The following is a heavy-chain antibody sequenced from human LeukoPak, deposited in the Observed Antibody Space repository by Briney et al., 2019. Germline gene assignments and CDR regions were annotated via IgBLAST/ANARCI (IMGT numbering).Heavy chain of an antibody. CDR1: GGFISGYY. CDR3: ARNYDSSGYTAFGY. V-gene: IGHV4-59*01. Sequence: SETLSLTCTVSGGFISGYYWSWTRQPPGKGLEWIGHIYSSGSTKYNPSLKSRVTISVDTSKNQFSLKLSSVTAADTAVYYCARNYDSSGYTAFGYWGRGTLLTVSS. J-gene: IGHJ4*02. D-gene: IGHD3-22*01. CDR2: IYSSGST.